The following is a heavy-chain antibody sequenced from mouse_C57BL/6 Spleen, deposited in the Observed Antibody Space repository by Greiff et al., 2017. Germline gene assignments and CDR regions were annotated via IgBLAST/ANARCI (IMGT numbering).Heavy chain of an antibody. CDR3: TREGNTLYAMDY. V-gene: IGHV5-9-1*02. J-gene: IGHJ4*01. Sequence: EVQLQQSGEGLVKPGGSLKLSCAASGFTFSSYAMSWVRQTPEKRLEWVAYISSGGDYIYYADTVKGRFTISRDNARNTLYLQMSSLKSEDTAMYYCTREGNTLYAMDYWGQGTSVTVSS. CDR1: GFTFSSYA. CDR2: ISSGGDYI.